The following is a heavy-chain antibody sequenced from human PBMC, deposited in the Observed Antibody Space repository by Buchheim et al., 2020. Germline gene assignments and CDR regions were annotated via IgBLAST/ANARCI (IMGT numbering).Heavy chain of an antibody. V-gene: IGHV1-69*04. J-gene: IGHJ6*02. CDR1: GGTFSSYA. D-gene: IGHD5-12*01. CDR3: ARDRIVATMAYYGMDV. CDR2: IIPILGIA. Sequence: VQLVQSGDEVKKPGSSVKVSCKASGGTFSSYAISRGRQAPGQGLEWMGRIIPILGIANYAQKFQGRVTITADKSTSTAYMELSSLRSEDTAVYYCARDRIVATMAYYGMDVWGQGTT.